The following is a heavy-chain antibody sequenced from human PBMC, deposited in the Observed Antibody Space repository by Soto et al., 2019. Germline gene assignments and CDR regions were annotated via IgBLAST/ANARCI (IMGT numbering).Heavy chain of an antibody. CDR3: AKSPGSHYYYAMDV. V-gene: IGHV3-23*01. J-gene: IGHJ6*02. CDR2: ISYSGGST. CDR1: GFIFSNYA. Sequence: EVQVLESGGSLVQPGGSLRLSCAASGFIFSNYAFNWVRQAPGKGLEWVSGISYSGGSTNYADSVKGRFTFSRDNSKNTLYLQMDRLRAEDTAVYYCAKSPGSHYYYAMDVWGQGTTVTVSS.